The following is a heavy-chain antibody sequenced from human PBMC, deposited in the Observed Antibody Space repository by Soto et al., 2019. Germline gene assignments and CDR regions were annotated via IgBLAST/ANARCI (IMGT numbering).Heavy chain of an antibody. CDR3: ARDHQYQLPSDV. D-gene: IGHD2-2*01. Sequence: QAQLVESGGGMAQPGRSLRLSCVASGVTFNRYAMHWVRQAPGKGLEWVAVISYDGSNKYYADSVKGRFTISRDNSNNTLYLQMNTLKAEDSAVYYCARDHQYQLPSDVWGQGTTVTVS. J-gene: IGHJ6*02. CDR1: GVTFNRYA. V-gene: IGHV3-30*04. CDR2: ISYDGSNK.